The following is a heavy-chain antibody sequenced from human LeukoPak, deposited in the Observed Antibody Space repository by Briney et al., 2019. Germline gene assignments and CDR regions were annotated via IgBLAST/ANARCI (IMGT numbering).Heavy chain of an antibody. V-gene: IGHV3-21*01. Sequence: GGSLRLSCVASGFVFSSYSMNWFRQAPGKGLEWVSSITSSSTYLNYADSVNGRFTISRDSAKNSLYLQMNSLRAEDTAVYYCARDVSVATDAGFDIWGQGTMVTVSS. D-gene: IGHD5-12*01. CDR1: GFVFSSYS. CDR3: ARDVSVATDAGFDI. CDR2: ITSSSTYL. J-gene: IGHJ3*02.